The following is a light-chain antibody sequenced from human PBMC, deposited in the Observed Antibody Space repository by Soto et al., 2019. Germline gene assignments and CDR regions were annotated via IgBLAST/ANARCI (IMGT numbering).Light chain of an antibody. V-gene: IGLV1-40*01. CDR3: QSYDTSLSALYV. CDR2: GNS. Sequence: QPVLTQPPSVSGAPGHRVTISCTGSNSNIGAGYDEHWYQLLPGTAPKLLIYGNSNRPSGVPDRFSGSKSGTSASLAITGLQAEDEADYYCQSYDTSLSALYVFGTGTKLTVL. J-gene: IGLJ1*01. CDR1: NSNIGAGYD.